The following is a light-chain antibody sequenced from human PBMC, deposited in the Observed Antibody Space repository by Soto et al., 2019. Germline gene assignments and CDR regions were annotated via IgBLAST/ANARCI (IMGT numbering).Light chain of an antibody. CDR1: VLAKKY. Sequence: SYELTQPSSVSVSPGQTARITCSGDVLAKKYARWFQQKPGQAPGLVIYKDSERPSGIPERFSGSSSGTTVTLTISGAQVEDEADYYCYSAADNTSAVFGGGTQLTVL. CDR2: KDS. CDR3: YSAADNTSAV. V-gene: IGLV3-27*01. J-gene: IGLJ7*01.